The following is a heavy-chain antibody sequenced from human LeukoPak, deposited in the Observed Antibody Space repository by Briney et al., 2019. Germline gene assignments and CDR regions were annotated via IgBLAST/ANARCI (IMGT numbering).Heavy chain of an antibody. D-gene: IGHD3-9*01. Sequence: PGGSLRLSCAASGFIFSSYDMHWVRQATGKGLEWVSAIGHGGDTHYSGSVKGRFTISRENAKNSLYLQMNSLGAGDTAVYYCARGNILTGYMYWGQGTLVTVSS. CDR2: IGHGGDT. J-gene: IGHJ4*02. CDR1: GFIFSSYD. CDR3: ARGNILTGYMY. V-gene: IGHV3-13*04.